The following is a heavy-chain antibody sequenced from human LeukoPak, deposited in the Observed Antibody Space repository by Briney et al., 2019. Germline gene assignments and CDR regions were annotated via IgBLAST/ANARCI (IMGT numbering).Heavy chain of an antibody. J-gene: IGHJ4*02. CDR1: GFTFSSYE. CDR2: ISGSGFAI. CDR3: AKGVQFWFAYHFDS. Sequence: PGGSLRLSCAASGFTFSSYEMTWVRQAPGKGLEWISYISGSGFAIYYADSVMGRFTISRDNANNSLYLQMNSLRAEDTAVYYCAKGVQFWFAYHFDSWGQGTLVTVSS. V-gene: IGHV3-48*03. D-gene: IGHD3-3*02.